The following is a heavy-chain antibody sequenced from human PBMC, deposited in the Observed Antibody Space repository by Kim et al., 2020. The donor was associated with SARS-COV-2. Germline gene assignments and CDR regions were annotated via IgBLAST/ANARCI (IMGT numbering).Heavy chain of an antibody. V-gene: IGHV1-18*01. CDR2: ISAYHGNT. J-gene: IGHJ6*02. Sequence: ASVKVSCKASGYTFTSYGISWVRQAPGQGLEWMGWISAYHGNTNYAQKLQGRVTMTTDTSTSTAYMELRSLRSDDTAVYYCARRYSSSWGEYYGMDVWGQGTTVTVSS. D-gene: IGHD6-13*01. CDR3: ARRYSSSWGEYYGMDV. CDR1: GYTFTSYG.